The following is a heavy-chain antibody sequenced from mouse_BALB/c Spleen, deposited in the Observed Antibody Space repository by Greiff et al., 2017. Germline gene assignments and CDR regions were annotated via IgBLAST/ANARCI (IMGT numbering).Heavy chain of an antibody. CDR2: ISYDGSN. J-gene: IGHJ3*01. CDR3: ARRGIAFAY. D-gene: IGHD6-1*01. CDR1: GYSITSGYY. V-gene: IGHV3-6*02. Sequence: EVKLQESGPGLVKPSQSLSLTCSVTGYSITSGYYWNWIRQFPGNKLEWMGYISYDGSNNYNPSLKNRISITRDTSKNQFFLKLNSVTTEDTATYYCARRGIAFAYWGQGTLVTVSA.